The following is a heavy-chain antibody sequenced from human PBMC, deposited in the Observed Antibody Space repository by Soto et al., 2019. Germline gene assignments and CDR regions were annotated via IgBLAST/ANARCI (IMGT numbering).Heavy chain of an antibody. J-gene: IGHJ5*02. CDR1: GGTFSSYA. V-gene: IGHV1-69*05. CDR2: IIPNFGTT. CDR3: ARVPHYGDYDWFDP. Sequence: GASVKVSCKASGGTFSSYAISWVRQAPGQGLEWMGGIIPNFGTTNYAQKLQGRVTMTTDKSTSTAYMELRSLRSDDTAVYYCARVPHYGDYDWFDPWGQGTLVTVSS. D-gene: IGHD4-17*01.